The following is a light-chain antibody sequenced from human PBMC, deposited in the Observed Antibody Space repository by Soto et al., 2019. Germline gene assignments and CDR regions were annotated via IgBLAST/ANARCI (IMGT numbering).Light chain of an antibody. V-gene: IGKV1-39*01. J-gene: IGKJ3*01. CDR1: QSIAGY. CDR3: QQSFNNPT. CDR2: ATS. Sequence: DIQMTQSPSSLSASVGDRVTIACRASQSIAGYLNWYRQKPGKAPELLIYATSNLHSGVTPRFSGSGSGADFNLTISSLHPDEFATYFCQQSFNNPTFGPGTKVDVK.